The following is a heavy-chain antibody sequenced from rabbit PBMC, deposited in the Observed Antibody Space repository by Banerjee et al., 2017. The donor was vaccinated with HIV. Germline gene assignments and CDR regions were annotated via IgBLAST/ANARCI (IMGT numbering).Heavy chain of an antibody. Sequence: EQLVESGGGLVQPEGSLTLTCTASGFDVSSYYMCWVRQAPGKGLELIACIYNGGAITVFASWAKGRFTISKASSTTVTLQMTSLTAADTAMYFCASYSGKIAPLWGPGTLVTVS. CDR2: IYNGGAIT. D-gene: IGHD4-2*01. V-gene: IGHV1S45*01. CDR3: ASYSGKIAPL. J-gene: IGHJ4*01. CDR1: GFDVSSYY.